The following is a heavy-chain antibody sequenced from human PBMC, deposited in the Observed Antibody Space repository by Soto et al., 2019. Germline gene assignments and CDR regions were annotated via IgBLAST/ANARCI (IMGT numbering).Heavy chain of an antibody. CDR1: GGSVSSGSHF. Sequence: PSQTLSLTCTVCGGSVSSGSHFWSWMRQAPGQGLEWLGHIYFTGTTNYNPCLKRRVTMSVDTSKHTFSLNLSSVTAADTAVYYCARWGVSARGGPFGPWGQGTLVTVAS. V-gene: IGHV4-61*01. D-gene: IGHD3-16*01. CDR3: ARWGVSARGGPFGP. J-gene: IGHJ5*02. CDR2: IYFTGTT.